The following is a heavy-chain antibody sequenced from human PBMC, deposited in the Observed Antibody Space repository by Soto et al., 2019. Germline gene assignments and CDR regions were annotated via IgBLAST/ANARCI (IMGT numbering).Heavy chain of an antibody. Sequence: EVQLVESVGGLVKPGGSLRLSCAASGFTFSNAWMNWVRQAPGKGLEWVGLIKSKTDGGTTDYAGPVKGRFTISRDDSKNTLYLQMNSLKTEDTAVYYCTPTVGRYYTDAFDIWGQGSMVTVSS. V-gene: IGHV3-15*07. CDR1: GFTFSNAW. CDR2: IKSKTDGGTT. CDR3: TPTVGRYYTDAFDI. D-gene: IGHD1-26*01. J-gene: IGHJ3*02.